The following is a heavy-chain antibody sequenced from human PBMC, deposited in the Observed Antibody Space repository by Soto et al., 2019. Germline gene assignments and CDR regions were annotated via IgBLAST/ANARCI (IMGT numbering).Heavy chain of an antibody. CDR3: ARDDIGASNAFDV. J-gene: IGHJ3*01. V-gene: IGHV3-33*01. D-gene: IGHD2-15*01. CDR2: IVNHGRES. CDR1: GFSFSTYG. Sequence: QVQLVESGGGVVQPGRSLRLSCTASGFSFSTYGMQWVRQAPGKGLEWVAVIVNHGRESRYADSVRGRFTISRDNSKNTLYLEMNSLRAEDTAVYYCARDDIGASNAFDVWGQGTVVTVSS.